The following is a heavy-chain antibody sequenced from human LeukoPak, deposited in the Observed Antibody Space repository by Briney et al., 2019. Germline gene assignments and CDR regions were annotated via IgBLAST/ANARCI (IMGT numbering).Heavy chain of an antibody. CDR2: VYHSGST. CDR3: ARAYSSSWYFNWFDP. CDR1: GYSISSGYF. Sequence: SETLSLTCTVSGYSISSGYFWGWIRQPPGKGLEWIGTVYHSGSTYYNASLESRVTVSVDTSKNQFSLKLSSVTAADTAVYYCARAYSSSWYFNWFDPWGQGTLVTVSS. V-gene: IGHV4-38-2*02. J-gene: IGHJ5*02. D-gene: IGHD6-13*01.